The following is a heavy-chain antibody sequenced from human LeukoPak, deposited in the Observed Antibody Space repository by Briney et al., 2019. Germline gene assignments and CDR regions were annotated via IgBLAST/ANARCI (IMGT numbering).Heavy chain of an antibody. Sequence: GGSLRLSCAVSGFTFSSYWMNWVRQAPGKGLERVAGIRQDGGEKSYVDSVKGRFTISRDNTKNSLYLQMSSLRAEDTAVYYCARDGTAAGLYFDLWGQGTLVTVSS. CDR2: IRQDGGEK. CDR3: ARDGTAAGLYFDL. D-gene: IGHD6-13*01. J-gene: IGHJ4*01. V-gene: IGHV3-7*01. CDR1: GFTFSSYW.